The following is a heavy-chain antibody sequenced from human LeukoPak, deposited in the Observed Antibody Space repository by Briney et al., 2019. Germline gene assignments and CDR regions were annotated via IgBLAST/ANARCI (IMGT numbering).Heavy chain of an antibody. CDR2: ISGSGSST. J-gene: IGHJ4*02. CDR3: AKRIAVAGAYYFDY. Sequence: GGSLRLSCAASGFTFSSFAMNWVRQAPGQGLEWVSSISGSGSSTNYADSVKGRVTISRDNSKNTVYLQMNSLRGEDTSVYYCAKRIAVAGAYYFDYWAKGTLVTVS. V-gene: IGHV3-23*01. CDR1: GFTFSSFA. D-gene: IGHD6-19*01.